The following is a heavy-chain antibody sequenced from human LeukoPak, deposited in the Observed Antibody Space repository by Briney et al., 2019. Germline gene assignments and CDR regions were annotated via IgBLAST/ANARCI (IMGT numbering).Heavy chain of an antibody. Sequence: GGSLRLSCAASGFTFSSYGMHWVRQAPGKGLEWVAVISYDGSNKYYADSVKGRFTISRDNSKNTLYLQMNSLRAEDTAVYYCAKDEIRFLEWLLSRMDVWGQGTTVTVSS. CDR3: AKDEIRFLEWLLSRMDV. CDR2: ISYDGSNK. V-gene: IGHV3-30*18. J-gene: IGHJ6*02. CDR1: GFTFSSYG. D-gene: IGHD3-3*01.